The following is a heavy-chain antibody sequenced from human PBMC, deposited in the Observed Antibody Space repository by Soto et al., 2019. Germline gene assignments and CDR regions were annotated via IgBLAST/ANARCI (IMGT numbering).Heavy chain of an antibody. CDR3: ARLLAPYCGGDCFSGFDY. Sequence: ASVEVSCTASGYTFSNFYIHWVRQAPGQGLEWMGVLNPSGGSAKYAQKLQGRVTLTRDTSTSTVYMELSSLKSEDTAVYYCARLLAPYCGGDCFSGFDYWGQGTQVTVSS. CDR2: LNPSGGSA. D-gene: IGHD2-21*02. V-gene: IGHV1-46*01. J-gene: IGHJ4*02. CDR1: GYTFSNFY.